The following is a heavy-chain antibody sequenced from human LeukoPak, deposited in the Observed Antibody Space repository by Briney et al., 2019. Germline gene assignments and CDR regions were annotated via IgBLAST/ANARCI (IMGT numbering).Heavy chain of an antibody. CDR1: VGTFSSYA. Sequence: ASVKVSCKASVGTFSSYAISWVRQAPGQGLEWMGGIIPIFGTANYAQKFQGRVTITADESTSTAYMELSSLRSEDTAVYYCATGLASMDNAFDIWGQGTMVTVSS. D-gene: IGHD2-2*03. CDR3: ATGLASMDNAFDI. J-gene: IGHJ3*02. CDR2: IIPIFGTA. V-gene: IGHV1-69*13.